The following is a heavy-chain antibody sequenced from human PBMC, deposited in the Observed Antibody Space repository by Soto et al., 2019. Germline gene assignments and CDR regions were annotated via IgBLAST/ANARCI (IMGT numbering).Heavy chain of an antibody. CDR3: GGQPGHCGSTACFGSYSVDV. CDR2: IYLSASA. Sequence: QLQLQESGPRLVKPSETLSLTCSVSGGSISSSSNSWAWIRQSPGKGLEWIGTIYLSASAHYNPSLXXRLAISADTPNXRXSXXRSSVTAADTAVYYCGGQPGHCGSTACFGSYSVDVWGQGTTVTVS. J-gene: IGHJ6*02. D-gene: IGHD2-2*01. V-gene: IGHV4-39*01. CDR1: GGSISSSSNS.